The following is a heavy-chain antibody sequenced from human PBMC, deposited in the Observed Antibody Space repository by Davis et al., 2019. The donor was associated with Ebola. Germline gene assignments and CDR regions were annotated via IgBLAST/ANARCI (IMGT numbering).Heavy chain of an antibody. D-gene: IGHD2-2*01. V-gene: IGHV3-11*06. CDR2: ISSSSSYT. J-gene: IGHJ3*02. Sequence: PGGSLRLSCAASGFTFSDYYMSWIRQAPGKGLEWVSYISSSSSYTNYADSVKGRFTISRDNAKNSLYLQMNSLRAEDTAVYYCAREYCSSTSCDLNAFDIWGQGTMVTVSS. CDR3: AREYCSSTSCDLNAFDI. CDR1: GFTFSDYY.